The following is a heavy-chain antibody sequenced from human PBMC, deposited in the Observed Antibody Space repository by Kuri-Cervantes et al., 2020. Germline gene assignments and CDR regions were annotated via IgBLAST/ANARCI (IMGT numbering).Heavy chain of an antibody. Sequence: SETLSLTCTVSGGSISSGGYYWSWIRQHPGKGLEWIGYIYYSGSTNYNPSLKSRVTISVDTSKNQFSLKLSSVTAADTAVYYCARVEPIFCSSTSCYVRDWGQGTLVTVSS. CDR2: IYYSGST. V-gene: IGHV4-61*08. CDR3: ARVEPIFCSSTSCYVRD. J-gene: IGHJ4*02. CDR1: GGSISSGGYY. D-gene: IGHD2-2*01.